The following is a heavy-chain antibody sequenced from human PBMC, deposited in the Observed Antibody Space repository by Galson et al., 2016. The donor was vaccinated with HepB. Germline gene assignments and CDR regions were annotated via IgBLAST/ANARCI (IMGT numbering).Heavy chain of an antibody. CDR3: AKEGLPRCVTDYWFDP. CDR2: ISYDGSNK. D-gene: IGHD1-14*01. J-gene: IGHJ5*02. Sequence: SLRLSCAASGFTFNNYGMHWVRQAPGKGLEWVAVISYDGSNKDYADSVKGRFTISRDNSKNTLFLQMHSLRAEDTAVYYCAKEGLPRCVTDYWFDPWGQGTLVTVSS. V-gene: IGHV3-30*18. CDR1: GFTFNNYG.